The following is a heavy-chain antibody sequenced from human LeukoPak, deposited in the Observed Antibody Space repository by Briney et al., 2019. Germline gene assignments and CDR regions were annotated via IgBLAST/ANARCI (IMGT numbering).Heavy chain of an antibody. Sequence: PSETLSLTCTGSGGSISSGSYYWSWIRQPAGERLEWIGRIYTSGSTNYNPSLKSRVTISVDTSKNQFSLKLSSVTAADTAVYYCARDLDLSYYYDSSGPSAAFDIWGQGTMVTVSS. D-gene: IGHD3-22*01. CDR1: GGSISSGSYY. V-gene: IGHV4-61*02. CDR3: ARDLDLSYYYDSSGPSAAFDI. J-gene: IGHJ3*02. CDR2: IYTSGST.